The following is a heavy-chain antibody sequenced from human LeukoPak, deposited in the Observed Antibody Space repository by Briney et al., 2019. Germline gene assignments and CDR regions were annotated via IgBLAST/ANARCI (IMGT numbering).Heavy chain of an antibody. D-gene: IGHD3-10*01. CDR2: ISSSGSTI. CDR1: GFTFSDYY. J-gene: IGHJ6*02. CDR3: VRVERASGSYFYGMDV. Sequence: GGSLRLSCAASGFTFSDYYMSWIRQAPGKGLEWVSYISSSGSTIYYADSVKGRFTISRDNAKNSLYLQMNSLRAEDTAVYYCVRVERASGSYFYGMDVWGQGTTVTVSS. V-gene: IGHV3-11*01.